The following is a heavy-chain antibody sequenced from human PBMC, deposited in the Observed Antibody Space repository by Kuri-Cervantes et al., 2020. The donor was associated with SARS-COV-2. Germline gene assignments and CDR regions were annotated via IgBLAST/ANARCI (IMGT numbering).Heavy chain of an antibody. D-gene: IGHD3-10*02. J-gene: IGHJ4*02. CDR2: IIPIFGIA. CDR1: GGTFSSYA. Sequence: SVKVSCKASGGTFSSYAISWVRQAPGQGLEWMGRIIPIFGIANYAQKFQGRVTITADKSTSTAYMELSSLRYEDTAVYYCARQLENTMFYYFDYWGQGTLVTVSS. CDR3: ARQLENTMFYYFDY. V-gene: IGHV1-69*04.